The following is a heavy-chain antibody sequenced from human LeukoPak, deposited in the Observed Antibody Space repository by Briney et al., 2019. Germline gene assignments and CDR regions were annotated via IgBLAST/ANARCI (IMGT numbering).Heavy chain of an antibody. V-gene: IGHV4-34*01. CDR3: ARDSGYTLNWFDP. J-gene: IGHJ5*02. Sequence: SETLSLTCAVYGGSFSGYYWSWIRQPPGKGLEWIGSIYHSGSTYYNPSLKSRVTISVDTSKNQFSLKLSSVTAADTAVYYCARDSGYTLNWFDPWGQGTLVTVSS. CDR1: GGSFSGYY. D-gene: IGHD5-12*01. CDR2: IYHSGST.